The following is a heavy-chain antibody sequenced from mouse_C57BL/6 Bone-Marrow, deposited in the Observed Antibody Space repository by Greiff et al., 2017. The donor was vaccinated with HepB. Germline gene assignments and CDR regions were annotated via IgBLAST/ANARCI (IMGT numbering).Heavy chain of an antibody. CDR3: ASRDNYYGSPYWYFDV. Sequence: VQLQQSGPELVKPGASVKMSCKASGYTFTDYNMHWVKQSHGKSLEWIGYINPNNGGTSYNQKFKGKATLTVNKSSSTAYMELRSLTSEDSAVYDCASRDNYYGSPYWYFDVWGTGTTVTVSS. D-gene: IGHD1-1*01. V-gene: IGHV1-22*01. J-gene: IGHJ1*03. CDR1: GYTFTDYN. CDR2: INPNNGGT.